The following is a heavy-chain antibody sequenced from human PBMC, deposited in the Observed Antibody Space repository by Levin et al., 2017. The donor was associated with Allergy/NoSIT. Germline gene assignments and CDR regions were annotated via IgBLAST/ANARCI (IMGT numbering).Heavy chain of an antibody. CDR3: TRGLGYCRGGSCYFWFDP. V-gene: IGHV1-2*02. CDR1: EYTLTGYY. J-gene: IGHJ5*02. Sequence: ASVKVSCKTSEYTLTGYYLHWVRQAPGQGLEWLGWISPHGGGTNYAQKFKGRVNMTRDTSINTAYMELNRLRFDDTAVYYCTRGLGYCRGGSCYFWFDPWGQGTLVTVS. CDR2: ISPHGGGT. D-gene: IGHD2-15*01.